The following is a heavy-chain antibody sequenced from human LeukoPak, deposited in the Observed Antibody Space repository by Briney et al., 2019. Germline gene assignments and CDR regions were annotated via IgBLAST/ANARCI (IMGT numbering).Heavy chain of an antibody. V-gene: IGHV4-34*01. D-gene: IGHD1-26*01. CDR3: ARRRPRRGSYHSGNWFDP. J-gene: IGHJ5*02. Sequence: PSETLSLTCAVYGGSFSGYYWSWIRQPPGKGLEWIGEINHSGSTNYNPSLKSRVTISVDTSKNQFSLKLSSVTAADTAVYYCARRRPRRGSYHSGNWFDPWGQGTLVTVSS. CDR2: INHSGST. CDR1: GGSFSGYY.